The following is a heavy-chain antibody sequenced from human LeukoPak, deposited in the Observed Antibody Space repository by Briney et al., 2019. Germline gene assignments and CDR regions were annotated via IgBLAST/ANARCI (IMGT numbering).Heavy chain of an antibody. V-gene: IGHV3-33*01. CDR2: IWYDGSNK. CDR1: GFTFSSYG. D-gene: IGHD7-27*01. J-gene: IGHJ4*02. Sequence: GGSLRLSCAASGFTFSSYGMHWVRQAPGKGLEWVAVIWYDGSNKYYADSVKGRFTISRDNAKNSLYLQMNSLRAEDTAVYYCARTTLLTGTFDYWGQGALVTVSS. CDR3: ARTTLLTGTFDY.